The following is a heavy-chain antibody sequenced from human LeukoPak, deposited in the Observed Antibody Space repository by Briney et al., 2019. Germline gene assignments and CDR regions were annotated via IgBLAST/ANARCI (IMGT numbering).Heavy chain of an antibody. Sequence: GGSLRLSCAASGFTFSGYAMTWVRQAPGKGLEWVASITGSGDYTYYIDSVKGRFTISRDNSKNVLYLQMNSLRGEDTALYYCAKDGLYYDGSAHVYYFDYWGQGTLVAVSS. J-gene: IGHJ4*02. CDR3: AKDGLYYDGSAHVYYFDY. D-gene: IGHD3-22*01. CDR2: ITGSGDYT. V-gene: IGHV3-23*01. CDR1: GFTFSGYA.